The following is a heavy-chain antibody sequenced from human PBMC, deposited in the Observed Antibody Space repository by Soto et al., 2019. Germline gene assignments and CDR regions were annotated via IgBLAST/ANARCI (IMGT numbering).Heavy chain of an antibody. CDR2: ISGSDGST. J-gene: IGHJ4*02. CDR1: GFTFSSYA. Sequence: EVQLLESGGGLVQPGGSLRLSCAASGFTFSSYAMSWVRQAPGKGLEWVSVISGSDGSTYYADSVKGRFNISRDNSKNTLYLKMNSLRAEDTALYYCARRTSGWYLDYWGQGTMVTVSS. V-gene: IGHV3-23*01. D-gene: IGHD6-19*01. CDR3: ARRTSGWYLDY.